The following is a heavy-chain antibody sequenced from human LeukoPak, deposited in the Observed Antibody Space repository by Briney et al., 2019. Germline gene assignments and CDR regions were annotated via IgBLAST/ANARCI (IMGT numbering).Heavy chain of an antibody. CDR3: ARVRYFDWLPRNYMDV. Sequence: TSETLSLTCTVSGYSITSGYYWGWIRQPPGQGLEWIGGIYHSGSTYYNPSLKSRVTVSVDTSKNQFSLKLSSVTAADTAVYYCARVRYFDWLPRNYMDVWGKGTTVTVSS. CDR1: GYSITSGYY. V-gene: IGHV4-38-2*02. CDR2: IYHSGST. J-gene: IGHJ6*03. D-gene: IGHD3-9*01.